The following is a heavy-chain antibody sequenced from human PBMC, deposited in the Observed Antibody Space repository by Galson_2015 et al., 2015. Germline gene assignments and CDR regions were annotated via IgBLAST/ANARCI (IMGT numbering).Heavy chain of an antibody. Sequence: SLLLSCAASGFPSRPSALPWVLPSPGRGLEWVSDISYDGNNQYYTDSVKGRFTVSRDNSKNTLYLQMNSLRVEDTAVYYCVRDVDTPVVNPCFDYWGQGTLVTVSS. J-gene: IGHJ4*02. CDR3: VRDVDTPVVNPCFDY. V-gene: IGHV3-30-3*01. CDR2: ISYDGNNQ. CDR1: GFPSRPSA. D-gene: IGHD5-18*01.